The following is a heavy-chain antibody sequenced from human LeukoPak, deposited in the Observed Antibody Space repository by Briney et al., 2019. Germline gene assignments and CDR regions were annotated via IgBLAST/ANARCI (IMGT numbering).Heavy chain of an antibody. D-gene: IGHD5-12*01. CDR2: IKVDGSEI. J-gene: IGHJ3*02. V-gene: IGHV3-7*01. Sequence: PGGSLRLSCAASGFTFSMYWMSWVRQAPGKGPEWVANIKVDGSEIYYVDSVKGRFTISRDNAKNSLYLQMNSLRAEDTAVYYCARDHGGYDDAFDIWGQGTMVTVSS. CDR3: ARDHGGYDDAFDI. CDR1: GFTFSMYW.